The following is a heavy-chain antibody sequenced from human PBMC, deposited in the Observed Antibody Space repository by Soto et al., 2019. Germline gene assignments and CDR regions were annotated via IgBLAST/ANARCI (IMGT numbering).Heavy chain of an antibody. CDR2: IYYSGST. D-gene: IGHD5-12*01. V-gene: IGHV4-30-4*01. Sequence: ASETLSLTCTVSGGSISSGDYYWSWIRQPPGKGLEWIGYIYYSGSTYYNPSLKSRVTISVDMSKNQFSLKLSSVTAADTAVYYCARDRRYDYYFDYWGQGTLVTVSS. CDR3: ARDRRYDYYFDY. J-gene: IGHJ4*02. CDR1: GGSISSGDYY.